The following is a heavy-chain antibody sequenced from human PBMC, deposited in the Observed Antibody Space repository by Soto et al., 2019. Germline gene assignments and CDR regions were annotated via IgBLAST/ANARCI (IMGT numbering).Heavy chain of an antibody. Sequence: QLQLQESGPGLVKPSETLSLTCTVSGGSISSSSFHWGWIRQPPGKGLEWIGSIYYGGSTYYSPSLKRGVTPPXDXSKXEFSLKLSSVTAADTAVYYCARRDRAAGTDGWFDPWGQGTLVTVSS. CDR3: ARRDRAAGTDGWFDP. J-gene: IGHJ5*02. D-gene: IGHD6-13*01. V-gene: IGHV4-39*01. CDR1: GGSISSSSFH. CDR2: IYYGGST.